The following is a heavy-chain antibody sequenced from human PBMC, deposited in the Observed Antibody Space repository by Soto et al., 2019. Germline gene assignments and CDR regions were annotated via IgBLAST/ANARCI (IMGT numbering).Heavy chain of an antibody. V-gene: IGHV4-59*01. CDR1: GGSISSYY. J-gene: IGHJ6*02. CDR3: ARRAGLGYYYGMDV. D-gene: IGHD6-25*01. Sequence: SETLSLTCTVSGGSISSYYWSWIRQPPGKGLEWIGYIYYSGSTNYNPSLKSRVTISVDTSKNQFSLKLSSVTAADTAVYYCARRAGLGYYYGMDVWGQGTTVTVSS. CDR2: IYYSGST.